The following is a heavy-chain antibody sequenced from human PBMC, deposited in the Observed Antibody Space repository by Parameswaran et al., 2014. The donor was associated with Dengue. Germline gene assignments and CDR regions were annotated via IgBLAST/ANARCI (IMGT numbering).Heavy chain of an antibody. CDR3: VRGGSNIWFGLQDYYYGMDV. J-gene: IGHJ6*02. D-gene: IGHD3-10*01. Sequence: VRQAPGKGLEWIASIYHGGGTYYNPSLKSRVTISVDTATSRNQVSLRLSSVTAADTAIYYCVRGGSNIWFGLQDYYYGMDVWGQGTTVTVSS. V-gene: IGHV4-39*01. CDR2: IYHGGGT.